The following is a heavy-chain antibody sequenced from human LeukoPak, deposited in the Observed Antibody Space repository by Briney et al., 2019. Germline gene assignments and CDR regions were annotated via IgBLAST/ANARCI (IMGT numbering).Heavy chain of an antibody. D-gene: IGHD1-26*01. V-gene: IGHV1-24*01. J-gene: IGHJ4*02. Sequence: ASVKVSCKVSGYTLTELSMHWVRQALGKGLEWMGGFDPEDGETIYAQKFQGRVAMTEDTSTDTAYMELSSLRSEDTAVYYCATSGVGATYFDYWGQGTLVTVSS. CDR1: GYTLTELS. CDR2: FDPEDGET. CDR3: ATSGVGATYFDY.